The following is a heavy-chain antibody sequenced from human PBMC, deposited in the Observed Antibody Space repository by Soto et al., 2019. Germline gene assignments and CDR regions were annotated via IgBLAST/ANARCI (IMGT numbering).Heavy chain of an antibody. CDR1: GGSISSGGYY. CDR2: IYYSGRT. D-gene: IGHD2-21*02. Sequence: QVELQEEGPGLVKPSQTLSLTCTVSGGSISSGGYYCSWIRQHPGKGLEWIGYIYYSGRTYYNPSLQSRVTISVDTSKNHFSLKLSSVTAADTAVYYCARDLQPYCGGDCFSGMDVWGQGTTVTVSS. CDR3: ARDLQPYCGGDCFSGMDV. V-gene: IGHV4-31*03. J-gene: IGHJ6*02.